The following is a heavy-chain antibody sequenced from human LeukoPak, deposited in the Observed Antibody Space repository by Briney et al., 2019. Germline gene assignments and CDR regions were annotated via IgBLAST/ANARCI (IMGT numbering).Heavy chain of an antibody. J-gene: IGHJ4*02. D-gene: IGHD4-17*01. CDR1: GFTFSDYS. CDR2: ISDDGRNT. V-gene: IGHV3-30*04. CDR3: ARDQIYGTTFDY. Sequence: EGSLRLSCAASGFTFSDYSMHWVRQAPGKGLEWVTLISDDGRNTNYADSVKGRFTISRDDSRNTLYLQMISLRVEDTAVYYCARDQIYGTTFDYWGQGTLAT.